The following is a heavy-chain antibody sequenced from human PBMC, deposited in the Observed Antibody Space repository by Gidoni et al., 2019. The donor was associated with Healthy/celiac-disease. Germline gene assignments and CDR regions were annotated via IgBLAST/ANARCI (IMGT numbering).Heavy chain of an antibody. V-gene: IGHV3-48*03. Sequence: EVQLVESGGGLVQPGGSIRLSCAASGFTFSSYEMNWVRQAPGKGLEWVSYISSSGSTIYYADSVKGRFTISRDNAKNSLYLQMNSLRAEYTAVYYCARVGSGWYDYYYYGMDVWGQGTTVTVSS. CDR2: ISSSGSTI. CDR3: ARVGSGWYDYYYYGMDV. CDR1: GFTFSSYE. J-gene: IGHJ6*02. D-gene: IGHD6-19*01.